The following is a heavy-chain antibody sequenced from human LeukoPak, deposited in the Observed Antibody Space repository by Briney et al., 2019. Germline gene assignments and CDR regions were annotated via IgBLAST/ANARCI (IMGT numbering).Heavy chain of an antibody. J-gene: IGHJ4*02. D-gene: IGHD6-6*01. CDR3: ARIQSRIIAARPGNPAFDY. CDR2: TSAYNGNT. Sequence: GASVKVSCKASGYTFTSYGISWVRQAPGQGLEWMGWTSAYNGNTNYAQKLQGRVTMTTDTSTSTVYMELKSLRSDDTAVYYCARIQSRIIAARPGNPAFDYWGRGTLATVSS. V-gene: IGHV1-18*01. CDR1: GYTFTSYG.